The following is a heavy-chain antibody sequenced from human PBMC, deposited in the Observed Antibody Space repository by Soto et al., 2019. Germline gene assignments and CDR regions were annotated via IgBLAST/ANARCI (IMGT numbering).Heavy chain of an antibody. CDR2: ISGSGGST. Sequence: EVQLLESGGGLVQPGGSLRLSCAASGFTFSSYAMSWVRQAPGKGLEWVSAISGSGGSTYYADSVKGRFTISRDNSENTLYLQLDSLMAVGMAVYYCERRSSGLYFDYWGQGTLVNVFS. D-gene: IGHD6-19*01. CDR3: ERRSSGLYFDY. J-gene: IGHJ4*02. CDR1: GFTFSSYA. V-gene: IGHV3-23*01.